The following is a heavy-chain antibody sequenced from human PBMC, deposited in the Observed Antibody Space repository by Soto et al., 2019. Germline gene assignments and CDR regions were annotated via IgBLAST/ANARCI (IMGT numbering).Heavy chain of an antibody. J-gene: IGHJ4*02. CDR2: ISGSGGST. V-gene: IGHV3-23*01. CDR3: AKGDSSGYSTPIDY. Sequence: HPGGSLRLSCAASGFTFSSYAMSWVRQAPGKGLEWVSAISGSGGSTYYADSVKGRFTISRDNSKNTLYLQMNSLRAEDTAVYYCAKGDSSGYSTPIDYWGQGTLVTVSS. D-gene: IGHD3-22*01. CDR1: GFTFSSYA.